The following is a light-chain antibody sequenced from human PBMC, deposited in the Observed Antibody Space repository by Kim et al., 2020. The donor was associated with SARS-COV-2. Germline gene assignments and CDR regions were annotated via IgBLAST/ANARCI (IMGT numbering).Light chain of an antibody. CDR3: GTWDSSLSAYV. CDR1: SSNIGNNY. J-gene: IGLJ1*01. V-gene: IGLV1-51*01. CDR2: DNN. Sequence: GQKVTISCSGSSSNIGNNYVSWYQQLPGTAPKLLIYDNNKRPSGIPDRFSGSKSGTSATLGITGLQTGDEADYYCGTWDSSLSAYVFGTGTQLTVL.